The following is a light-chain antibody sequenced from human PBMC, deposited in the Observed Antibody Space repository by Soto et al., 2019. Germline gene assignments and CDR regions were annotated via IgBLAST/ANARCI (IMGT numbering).Light chain of an antibody. Sequence: DIQMTQSPSSLSASVGDRVTITCRASQSISSYLNWYQQKPGKAPKLLIYAASSLQSGVPSRFSGSGSGTDFTLTISSLQPEDFAAYYCQQSYGTPNTFGQGTRLEI. J-gene: IGKJ5*01. CDR1: QSISSY. CDR2: AAS. CDR3: QQSYGTPNT. V-gene: IGKV1-39*01.